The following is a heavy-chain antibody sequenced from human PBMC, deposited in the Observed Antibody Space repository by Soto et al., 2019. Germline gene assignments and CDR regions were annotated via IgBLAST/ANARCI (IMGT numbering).Heavy chain of an antibody. V-gene: IGHV4-39*01. CDR3: ARQSSWFYWFDL. CDR1: GDSISSSSYY. CDR2: IYYSGNT. J-gene: IGHJ5*02. Sequence: QLQLQESGPGLVKPSETLSLTCTVSGDSISSSSYYWGWIRQPPGKGLEWIGSIYYSGNTYYHPSLKSRVTISADTSKNQFSLKLDSETATDTAVYYCARQSSWFYWFDLWGQGTLVTVSS. D-gene: IGHD6-13*01.